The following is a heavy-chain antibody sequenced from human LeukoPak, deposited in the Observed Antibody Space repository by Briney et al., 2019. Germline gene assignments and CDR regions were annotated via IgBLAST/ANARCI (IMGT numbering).Heavy chain of an antibody. CDR3: TTDPMIVVVNTGSPVDY. CDR1: GFTFSNAW. V-gene: IGHV3-15*01. D-gene: IGHD3-22*01. J-gene: IGHJ4*02. Sequence: GGSLRLSCAASGFTFSNAWMSWVRQAPGKGLEWVGRIKSKTDGGTTDYAAPVKGRFTISRDDSKNTLYLQMNSLKTEDTAVYYCTTDPMIVVVNTGSPVDYWGQGTLVTVSS. CDR2: IKSKTDGGTT.